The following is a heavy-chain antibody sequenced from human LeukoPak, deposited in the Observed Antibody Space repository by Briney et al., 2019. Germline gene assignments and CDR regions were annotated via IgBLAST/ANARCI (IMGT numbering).Heavy chain of an antibody. CDR3: ARSHGDYFRGFDP. J-gene: IGHJ5*02. V-gene: IGHV3-7*02. CDR1: GFTFTNYW. Sequence: GGSLRLSCAASGFTFTNYWMTWVRQAPGKGLEWVANIKQDGSEKYYVDSVKGRFTISRDNAKNSLYLQMSSLRAEDTAVYYCARSHGDYFRGFDPWGQGTLVTVSS. D-gene: IGHD4-17*01. CDR2: IKQDGSEK.